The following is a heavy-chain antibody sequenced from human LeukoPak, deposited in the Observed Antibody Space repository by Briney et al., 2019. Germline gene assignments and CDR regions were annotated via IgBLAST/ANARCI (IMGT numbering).Heavy chain of an antibody. CDR3: ARVSQLVFWDY. V-gene: IGHV3-7*01. Sequence: PGGSLRLSCAASGFTFSTYWMSWVRQAPGKGLEWVASIKHDGSEKYYVDSVKGRFTISRDNAKNSLYLQMNSLRAEDTAVYYCARVSQLVFWDYWGQGTLVTVSS. CDR1: GFTFSTYW. CDR2: IKHDGSEK. D-gene: IGHD6-6*01. J-gene: IGHJ4*02.